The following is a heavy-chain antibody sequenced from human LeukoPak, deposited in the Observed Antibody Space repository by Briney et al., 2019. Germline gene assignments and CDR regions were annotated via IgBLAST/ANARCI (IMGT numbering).Heavy chain of an antibody. CDR1: GYTFTSYY. CDR2: INPGAGST. Sequence: ASVKVSCKASGYTFTSYYVHWVRQAPGRGLEWMGIINPGAGSTIYAQKFQDRVTMTRNTSTSTFYMELSSLKSEDTAVYYCARKTNWGSKGWFDPWGQGTLVTVSS. V-gene: IGHV1-46*01. CDR3: ARKTNWGSKGWFDP. D-gene: IGHD7-27*01. J-gene: IGHJ5*02.